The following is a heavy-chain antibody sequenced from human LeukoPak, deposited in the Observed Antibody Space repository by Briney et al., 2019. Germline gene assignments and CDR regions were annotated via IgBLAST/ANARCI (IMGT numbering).Heavy chain of an antibody. V-gene: IGHV3-73*01. CDR1: GLSFSGSA. CDR3: TRHSDKYCSGAGCYVYNFYGMDV. Sequence: PPGGSLRLSCAASGLSFSGSAMHWVRQASGRGLEWLGRIRSKANSYLTAYAAWVNVRFIISRDDSTNTAYLQMNSLQTEDTAVYYCTRHSDKYCSGAGCYVYNFYGMDVWGQGTTVTVSS. CDR2: IRSKANSYLT. J-gene: IGHJ6*02. D-gene: IGHD2-15*01.